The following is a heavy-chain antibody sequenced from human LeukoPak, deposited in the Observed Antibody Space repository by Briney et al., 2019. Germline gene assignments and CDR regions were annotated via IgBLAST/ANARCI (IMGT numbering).Heavy chain of an antibody. CDR2: ISAYNGNT. V-gene: IGHV1-18*04. CDR1: GYTFTSYY. CDR3: ARVFVSGSGCLD. J-gene: IGHJ4*02. D-gene: IGHD6-19*01. Sequence: ASVKVSCKASGYTFTSYYMHWVRQAPGQGLEWMGWISAYNGNTNYAQKLQGRVTMTTDTSTSTAYMELRSLRSDDTAVYYCARVFVSGSGCLDWGQGTLVTVSS.